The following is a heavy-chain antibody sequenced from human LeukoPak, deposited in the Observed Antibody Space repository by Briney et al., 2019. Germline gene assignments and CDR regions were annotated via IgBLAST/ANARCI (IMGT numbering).Heavy chain of an antibody. CDR1: GFTFSSYW. CDR2: INSDGSST. CDR3: ARGSSAGTGYYYYGMDV. V-gene: IGHV3-74*01. D-gene: IGHD6-19*01. J-gene: IGHJ6*02. Sequence: PGGSLRLSCAASGFTFSSYWMHWVRQAPGKGLVWVSRINSDGSSTSYADSVKGRFTISRDNAKNTLYLQMNSLRAEDTAVYYCARGSSAGTGYYYYGMDVWGQGTTVTVSS.